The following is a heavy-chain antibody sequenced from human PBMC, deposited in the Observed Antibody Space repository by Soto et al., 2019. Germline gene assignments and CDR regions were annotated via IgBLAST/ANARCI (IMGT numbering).Heavy chain of an antibody. J-gene: IGHJ4*02. V-gene: IGHV3-72*01. CDR1: GFIFSDHY. CDR3: ARDSPQMTTLTLTDY. D-gene: IGHD4-17*01. CDR2: TRNKANSHTT. Sequence: PGGSLRLSCAASGFIFSDHYMDWVRQAPGKWLEWVGRTRNKANSHTTEYAASVKGRFTISRDNAKNSLYLQMNSLRAEDTAVYYCARDSPQMTTLTLTDYWGQGXLLTV.